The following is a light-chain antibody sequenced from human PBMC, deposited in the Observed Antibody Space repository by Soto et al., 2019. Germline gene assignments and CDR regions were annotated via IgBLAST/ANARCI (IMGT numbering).Light chain of an antibody. CDR1: QTILKSSIKKNS. V-gene: IGKV4-1*01. Sequence: LAVSLGERATIKCRSSQTILKSSIKKNSLAWYQQKPGQPPKLLIYWATTRESGVPDRFSGSGSGTDFTLTVSCLQAEDVAIYYCPESLRRPLPFGGGANVDI. CDR3: PESLRRPLP. J-gene: IGKJ4*01. CDR2: WAT.